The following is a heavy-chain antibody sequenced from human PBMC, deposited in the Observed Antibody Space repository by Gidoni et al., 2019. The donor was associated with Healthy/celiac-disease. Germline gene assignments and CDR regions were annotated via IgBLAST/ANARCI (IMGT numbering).Heavy chain of an antibody. CDR1: GFTSSSYE. CDR2: IMSSGSTI. Sequence: EVQLVESGGGLVQPGGSLRLSCAPSGFTSSSYEMNWVRQAPGKGLEWVSYIMSSGSTIYYADSVKGRFTISRDNAKNSLYLQMNSLRAEDTAVYYCARGVEGITMVRGVTGFDPWGQGTLVTVSS. J-gene: IGHJ5*02. CDR3: ARGVEGITMVRGVTGFDP. V-gene: IGHV3-48*03. D-gene: IGHD3-10*01.